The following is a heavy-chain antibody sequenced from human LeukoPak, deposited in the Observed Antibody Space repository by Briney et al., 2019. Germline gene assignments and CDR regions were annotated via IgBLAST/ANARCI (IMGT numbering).Heavy chain of an antibody. CDR2: ISWNSGNI. J-gene: IGHJ6*02. D-gene: IGHD3-10*01. V-gene: IGHV3-9*01. CDR1: GFTFDDYA. CDR3: AKSRGVYNYYYGMDV. Sequence: LGGSLRLSCAASGFTFDDYAMHWVRQAPGKGMEWVAGISWNSGNIDYADSVKGRFTISRDNAKNSLYLQMNSLRADDTALYYCAKSRGVYNYYYGMDVCGQGTTVTVSS.